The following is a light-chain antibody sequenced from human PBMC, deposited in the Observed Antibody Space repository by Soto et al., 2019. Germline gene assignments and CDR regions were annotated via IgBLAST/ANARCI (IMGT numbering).Light chain of an antibody. CDR3: QQNYSLPIP. CDR2: AAS. Sequence: DIQMTQAPSSPSASVGDRVTITCRTSQTITTSLNWYRQKPGKAPDPLIYAASSLQSGIPPRFGGRGSGTDFTLTITGLQPEDFATYSCQQNYSLPIPFGQGTDWRL. V-gene: IGKV1-39*01. CDR1: QTITTS. J-gene: IGKJ5*01.